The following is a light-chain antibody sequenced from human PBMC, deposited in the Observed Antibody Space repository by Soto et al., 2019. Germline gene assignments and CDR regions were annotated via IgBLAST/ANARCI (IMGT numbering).Light chain of an antibody. Sequence: QSALAQPASVSGSPGQSITISCTGTSSDVGGYNHVSWYQHHPGKAPKLMIYEVTKRPSGVSNRFSGSKSGDTASLTISGLQADDEADYYGCSHTASTTRIFGTGTKVTVL. CDR2: EVT. CDR3: CSHTASTTRI. J-gene: IGLJ1*01. CDR1: SSDVGGYNH. V-gene: IGLV2-14*01.